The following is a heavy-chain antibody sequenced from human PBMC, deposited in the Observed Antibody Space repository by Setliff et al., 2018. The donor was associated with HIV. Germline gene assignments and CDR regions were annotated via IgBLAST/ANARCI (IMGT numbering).Heavy chain of an antibody. CDR1: GFTFRNYA. CDR2: INGRGDDT. V-gene: IGHV3-23*01. D-gene: IGHD3-22*01. Sequence: GGSLRLSCAASGFTFRNYAMSWVRQAPGKGLEWVSTINGRGDDTYYADSVKGRFTISRDNSKKLVYLQMNSLRAEDTAIYYCARDRASSGYYARFDHWGQGTLVTVSS. CDR3: ARDRASSGYYARFDH. J-gene: IGHJ4*02.